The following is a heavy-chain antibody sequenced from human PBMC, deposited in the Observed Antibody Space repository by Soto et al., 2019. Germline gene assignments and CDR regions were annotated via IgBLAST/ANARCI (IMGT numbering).Heavy chain of an antibody. V-gene: IGHV4-39*01. J-gene: IGHJ4*02. Sequence: QLQLQESGPGLVKPSETLSLTCTVSGDSITSSSHYWGWIRQPPGKGLECIANIYYDGNTYYNPSFKSRVAISVDTSKNQFSLRLNSVTAADTAVYYCARSSIEPRVFMYPFDSWGQGTLVTVSS. D-gene: IGHD6-6*01. CDR1: GDSITSSSHY. CDR2: IYYDGNT. CDR3: ARSSIEPRVFMYPFDS.